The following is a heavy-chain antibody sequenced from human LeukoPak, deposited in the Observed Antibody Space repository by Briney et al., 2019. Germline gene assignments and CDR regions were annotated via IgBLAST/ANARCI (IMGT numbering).Heavy chain of an antibody. Sequence: ASVKVSCKASGYTFTSYYMHWVRQAPGQGLEWMGIINPSGGSTSYAQKFQGRVTMARDTSTSTVYMELSSLRSEDTAVYYCARSPPDQLLSSYWGQGTLVTVSS. CDR2: INPSGGST. V-gene: IGHV1-46*03. CDR1: GYTFTSYY. CDR3: ARSPPDQLLSSY. J-gene: IGHJ4*02. D-gene: IGHD2-2*01.